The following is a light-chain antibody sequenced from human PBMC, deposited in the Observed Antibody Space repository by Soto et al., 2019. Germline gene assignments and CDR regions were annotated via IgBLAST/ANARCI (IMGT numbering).Light chain of an antibody. V-gene: IGKV3-15*01. J-gene: IGKJ1*01. CDR1: QSVSSN. CDR3: QQYNNWWT. Sequence: EIVMTQSPATLSVSPGERATLSCRASQSVSSNLAWYQQKPGQAPRLLIYGASTMATGIPARFSGSGSGTEFTLTSSSLQSEYFAVYYCQQYNNWWTFGQGTKVEIK. CDR2: GAS.